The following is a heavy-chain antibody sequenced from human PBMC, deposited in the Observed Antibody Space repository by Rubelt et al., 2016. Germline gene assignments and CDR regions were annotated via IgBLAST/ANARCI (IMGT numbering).Heavy chain of an antibody. D-gene: IGHD3-16*01. CDR2: INPSGGSP. V-gene: IGHV1-46*03. Sequence: QVQLVQSGAEVKKPGASVKVSCKASGYTFTSYYMHWVRQAPGQGLEWMGIINPSGGSPSYAQKFQGRVTMPRATSTRPVYMGLSSLRSVDTAVYYCARDLDVRGEIDYWGQGTLVTVSS. J-gene: IGHJ4*02. CDR3: ARDLDVRGEIDY. CDR1: GYTFTSYY.